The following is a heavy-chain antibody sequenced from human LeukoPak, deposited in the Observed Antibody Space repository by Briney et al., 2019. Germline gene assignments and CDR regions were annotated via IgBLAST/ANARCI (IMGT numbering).Heavy chain of an antibody. CDR1: GGSISSYY. Sequence: PSETLSLTCTVSGGSISSYYWSWIRQPPGKGLEWIGYIYYSGSTNYTPSLKSRVTISVDTPKNQFSLNLSSVTAADTAWYYCXXXXSSXWNYYYYGMDVWGQGTTVTVSS. J-gene: IGHJ6*02. V-gene: IGHV4-59*12. CDR3: XXXXSSXWNYYYYGMDV. D-gene: IGHD6-13*01. CDR2: IYYSGST.